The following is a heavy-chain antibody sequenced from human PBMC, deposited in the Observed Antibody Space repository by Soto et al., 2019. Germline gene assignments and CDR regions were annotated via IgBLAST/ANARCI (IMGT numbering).Heavy chain of an antibody. J-gene: IGHJ5*02. Sequence: ASVKVSCKASGYTFTSYYMHWVRQAPGQGLEWMGIINPSGGSTSYAQKFQGRVTMTRDTPTSTVYMELSRLRSEDTAVYYCARGITIFGVVIINWFDPWGQGTLVTVSS. CDR1: GYTFTSYY. CDR3: ARGITIFGVVIINWFDP. CDR2: INPSGGST. V-gene: IGHV1-46*01. D-gene: IGHD3-3*01.